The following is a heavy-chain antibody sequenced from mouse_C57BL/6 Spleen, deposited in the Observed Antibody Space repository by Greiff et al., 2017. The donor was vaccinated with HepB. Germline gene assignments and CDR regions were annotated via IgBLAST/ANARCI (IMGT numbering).Heavy chain of an antibody. CDR3: ARHWLYYFDY. D-gene: IGHD3-3*01. CDR1: GFTFSSYT. Sequence: DVMLVESGGGLVKPGGSLKLSCAASGFTFSSYTMSWVRQTPEKRLEWVATISGGGGNTYYPDSVKGRFTISRDNAKNTLYLQMSSLRSEDTALYYCARHWLYYFDYWGQGTTLTVSS. V-gene: IGHV5-9*01. CDR2: ISGGGGNT. J-gene: IGHJ2*01.